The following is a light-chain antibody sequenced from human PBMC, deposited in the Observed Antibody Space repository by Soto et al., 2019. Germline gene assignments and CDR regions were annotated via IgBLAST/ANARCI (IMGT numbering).Light chain of an antibody. CDR3: QQYDDWPPLT. CDR2: GAS. V-gene: IGKV3-15*01. J-gene: IGKJ4*01. Sequence: EIAMTQSPATLSVSPGERVTLSCRASQSVSSNLAWYQQKPGQAPRLLIYGASTRATGIPARFSGSGSGTECTLTISSLQSEDFAVYYCQQYDDWPPLTFGGGTTVEIK. CDR1: QSVSSN.